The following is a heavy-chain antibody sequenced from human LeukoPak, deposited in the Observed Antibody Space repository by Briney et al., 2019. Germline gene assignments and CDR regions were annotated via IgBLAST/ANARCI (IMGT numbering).Heavy chain of an antibody. V-gene: IGHV1-69*04. CDR2: IIPILGIA. Sequence: SVKVSCKASGGTFSSYAISWVRQAPGQGLEWMGRIIPILGIANYAQKFQGRVTITADKSTSTAYMELSSLRSEDTAVYYCARVSGGYYYDSSGYYYDYWGQGTLVTVSS. CDR3: ARVSGGYYYDSSGYYYDY. CDR1: GGTFSSYA. D-gene: IGHD3-22*01. J-gene: IGHJ4*02.